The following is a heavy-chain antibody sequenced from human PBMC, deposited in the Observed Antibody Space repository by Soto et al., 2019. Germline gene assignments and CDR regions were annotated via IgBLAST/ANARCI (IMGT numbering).Heavy chain of an antibody. CDR3: ARTGGTSPVLRFLEWFPPGGMDV. V-gene: IGHV4-30-4*01. CDR1: GGSLSGYY. J-gene: IGHJ6*02. CDR2: IYYSGST. D-gene: IGHD3-3*01. Sequence: SETLSLTCTVSGGSLSGYYWSWIRQPPGKGLEWIGYIYYSGSTYYNPSLKSRVTISVDTSKNQFSLKLSSVTAADTAVYYCARTGGTSPVLRFLEWFPPGGMDVWGQGTTVTVSS.